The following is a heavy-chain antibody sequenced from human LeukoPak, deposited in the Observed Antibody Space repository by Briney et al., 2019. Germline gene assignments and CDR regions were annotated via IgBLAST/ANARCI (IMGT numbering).Heavy chain of an antibody. V-gene: IGHV1-18*01. CDR3: ANRPLNSGVDY. D-gene: IGHD1-26*01. CDR2: ISAYNGNT. CDR1: GYTFTSYG. Sequence: ASVTVTCTSSGYTFTSYGKSRVRQAPAQGLEWIGWISAYNGNTHYAQKLEGRVTMTTDTSTSTAYMELRSLRSDDTAVYYCANRPLNSGVDYWGQGTLVTVSS. J-gene: IGHJ4*02.